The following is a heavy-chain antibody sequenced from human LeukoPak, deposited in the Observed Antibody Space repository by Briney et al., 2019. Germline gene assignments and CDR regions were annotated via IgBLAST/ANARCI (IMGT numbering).Heavy chain of an antibody. CDR2: INHSGST. V-gene: IGHV4-34*01. J-gene: IGHJ3*02. D-gene: IGHD3-3*01. CDR3: ARTGSFGVVIMGAFDI. CDR1: GGSFSGYY. Sequence: PSETLSLTCAVYGGSFSGYYWSWIRQPPGKGLEWIGEINHSGSTNYNPSLKSRVTISVDTSKNQFSLKLSSVTAADTAVYYCARTGSFGVVIMGAFDIWGQGTMVTVPS.